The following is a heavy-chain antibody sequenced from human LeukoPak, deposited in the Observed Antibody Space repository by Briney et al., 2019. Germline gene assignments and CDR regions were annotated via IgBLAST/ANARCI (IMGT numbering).Heavy chain of an antibody. V-gene: IGHV1-2*06. D-gene: IGHD5-18*01. Sequence: ASVKVSCKASGYTFTNYGISWVRQAPGQGLEWMGRINPNSGGTNYAQKFQGRVTMTRDTSISTAYMELSRLRSDDTAVYYCARGPGGGYGLDRRYFDYWGQGTLVTVSS. CDR1: GYTFTNYG. J-gene: IGHJ4*02. CDR2: INPNSGGT. CDR3: ARGPGGGYGLDRRYFDY.